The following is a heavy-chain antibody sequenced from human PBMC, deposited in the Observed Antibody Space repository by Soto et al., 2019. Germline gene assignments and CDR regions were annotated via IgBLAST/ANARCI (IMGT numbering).Heavy chain of an antibody. CDR1: GYTFTSYD. CDR2: MNPNSGNT. J-gene: IGHJ4*02. CDR3: AGASHQRPDRPFDY. D-gene: IGHD2-2*01. Sequence: QVQLVQSGAAVQKPGASVKVSCTASGYTFTSYDINWVRQATGQGLEWMGWMNPNSGNTGYAQKFQGRVTMTRNTSISTAYMELSSLRSEDTAVYYCAGASHQRPDRPFDYWGQGTLVTVAS. V-gene: IGHV1-8*01.